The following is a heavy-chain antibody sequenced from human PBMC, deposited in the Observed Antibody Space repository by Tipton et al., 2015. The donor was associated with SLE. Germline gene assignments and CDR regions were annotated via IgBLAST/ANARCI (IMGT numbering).Heavy chain of an antibody. J-gene: IGHJ3*02. D-gene: IGHD3-10*01. Sequence: RSLRLSCAASGFFLDDYTMHWVRQAPGKGLEWVSGVSWNNDSIGYADSVKGRFTISRDNAKNSLYLQMNSLRPEDTVMYYCAKDIYGSGPRNAFDIWGQGTMVTVSS. CDR1: GFFLDDYT. CDR3: AKDIYGSGPRNAFDI. V-gene: IGHV3-9*01. CDR2: VSWNNDSI.